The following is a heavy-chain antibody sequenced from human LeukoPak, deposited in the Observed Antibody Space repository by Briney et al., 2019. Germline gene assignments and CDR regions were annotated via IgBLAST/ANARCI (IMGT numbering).Heavy chain of an antibody. CDR3: AWGRYGSAP. CDR1: RFTFSSYS. V-gene: IGHV3-20*04. CDR2: INWNGGST. J-gene: IGHJ4*02. D-gene: IGHD7-27*01. Sequence: PGGSLRLSCAASRFTFSSYSMNWVRQAPGKGLEWVSGINWNGGSTGYADSVKGRFTISRDNAKNTLYLQMNSLRAEDTAVYYCAWGRYGSAPGGQGTLVTVSS.